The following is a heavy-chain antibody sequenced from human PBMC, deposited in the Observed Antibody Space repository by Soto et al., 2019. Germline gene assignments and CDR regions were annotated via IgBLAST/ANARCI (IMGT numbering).Heavy chain of an antibody. CDR3: ARGQPIVVVPAAMAG. CDR2: INPNSGGT. D-gene: IGHD2-2*01. V-gene: IGHV1-2*02. J-gene: IGHJ4*02. Sequence: GASVKVSCKASGYTFTGYYMHWVRQAPGQGLEWMGWINPNSGGTNYAQKFQGRVTMTRDTSISTAYMELSRLRSDDTAVYYCARGQPIVVVPAAMAGWGQGTLVTVSS. CDR1: GYTFTGYY.